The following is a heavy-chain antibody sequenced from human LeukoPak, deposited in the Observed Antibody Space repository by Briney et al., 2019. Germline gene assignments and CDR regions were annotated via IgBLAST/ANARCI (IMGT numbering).Heavy chain of an antibody. CDR3: AKGRDTDHYDVSGYYVGEY. CDR2: ISSSGANT. Sequence: PGGSLRLSCVASGFTFNSSAMNWVRQAPGKGLEWVSGISSSGANTYYADSVKGRFTISRDNSKNTLYLQMNSLRTVDTAIYYCAKGRDTDHYDVSGYYVGEYWGQGTLVTVSS. J-gene: IGHJ4*02. D-gene: IGHD3-22*01. CDR1: GFTFNSSA. V-gene: IGHV3-23*01.